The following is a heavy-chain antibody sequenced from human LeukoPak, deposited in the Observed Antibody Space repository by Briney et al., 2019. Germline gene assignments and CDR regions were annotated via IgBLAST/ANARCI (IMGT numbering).Heavy chain of an antibody. J-gene: IGHJ5*02. CDR1: GGTFSSYA. Sequence: GASVKVSCKASGGTFSSYAISWVRQAPGQGLEWMGGIIPIFHTADYAQKLQGRVTMTTDTSTSTAYMELRSLRSDDTAVYYCARSSSTLARGWFDPWGQGTLVTVSS. V-gene: IGHV1-69*05. D-gene: IGHD3-10*01. CDR3: ARSSSTLARGWFDP. CDR2: IIPIFHTA.